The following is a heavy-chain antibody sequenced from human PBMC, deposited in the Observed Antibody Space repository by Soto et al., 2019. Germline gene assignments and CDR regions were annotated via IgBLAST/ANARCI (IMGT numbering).Heavy chain of an antibody. CDR2: ISYSGST. CDR1: AGAISTINYY. D-gene: IGHD2-15*01. Sequence: QVQLQESGPGLVRPSQTLSLTCTGSAGAISTINYYWSWSLQHPETGLEWIGYISYSGSTFYHSSLKSRVPISLDTSNKQFSLPLTSVTAAHTAVYYCARCAQIDGFDPWGQGTLITGSS. J-gene: IGHJ3*01. CDR3: ARCAQIDGFDP. V-gene: IGHV4-31*03.